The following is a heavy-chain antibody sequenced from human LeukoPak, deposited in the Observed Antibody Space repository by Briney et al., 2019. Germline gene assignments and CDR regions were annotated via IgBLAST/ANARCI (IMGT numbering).Heavy chain of an antibody. J-gene: IGHJ4*02. CDR3: AVKYGSGSSSFDY. CDR2: INPNSGGT. D-gene: IGHD3-10*01. V-gene: IGHV1-2*02. CDR1: GYTFTGYY. Sequence: ASVKVSCKASGYTFTGYYMHWVRQAPGQGLEWMGWINPNSGGTNYAQKSQGRVTMTRDTSISTAYMELSRLRSDDTAVYYCAVKYGSGSSSFDYWGQGTLVTVSS.